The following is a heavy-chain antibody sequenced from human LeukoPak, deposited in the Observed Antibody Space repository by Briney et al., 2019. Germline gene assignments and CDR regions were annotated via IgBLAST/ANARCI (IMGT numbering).Heavy chain of an antibody. CDR3: ARQGAGGRAFDI. CDR2: IYYSGST. Sequence: SGTLSLTCAVSGGSISSSNWWSWIRQPPGKGLEWIGTIYYSGSTYYKPSLKSRVTLSVDTSKNQFSLRLSSVTAADTALYYCARQGAGGRAFDIWGQGTMVTVSS. J-gene: IGHJ3*02. D-gene: IGHD1-26*01. CDR1: GGSISSSNW. V-gene: IGHV4-39*01.